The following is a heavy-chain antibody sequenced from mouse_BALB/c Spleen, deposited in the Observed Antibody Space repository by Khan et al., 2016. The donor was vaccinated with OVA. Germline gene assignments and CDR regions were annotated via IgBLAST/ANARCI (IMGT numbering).Heavy chain of an antibody. D-gene: IGHD2-14*01. CDR1: GYSITSDYA. CDR2: ISSTGST. CDR3: ARFLYYSYGYALDC. Sequence: EVQLQESGPGLVKPSQSLSLTCTVTGYSITSDYAWNWIRQFPGNKLEWMGYISSTGSTSYNPSLKSRISFTRDTSKNQFFLQLKSVTTEDTATYYWARFLYYSYGYALDCWGRGTSVTVSS. J-gene: IGHJ4*01. V-gene: IGHV3-2*02.